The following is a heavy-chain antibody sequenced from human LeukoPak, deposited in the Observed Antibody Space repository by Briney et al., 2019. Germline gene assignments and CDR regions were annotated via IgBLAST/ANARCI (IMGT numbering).Heavy chain of an antibody. V-gene: IGHV5-51*01. CDR3: ARQSRVGSSLYIIDY. D-gene: IGHD6-13*01. J-gene: IGHJ4*02. Sequence: GDPLKISCKGSGYSFTSYWIDWVRQMPGKGLEWMGIIHPGDSETRYSPSFQGQVSISVDKSISTAYLQWSSLKASDTAMYYCARQSRVGSSLYIIDYWGQGTLVSVST. CDR2: IHPGDSET. CDR1: GYSFTSYW.